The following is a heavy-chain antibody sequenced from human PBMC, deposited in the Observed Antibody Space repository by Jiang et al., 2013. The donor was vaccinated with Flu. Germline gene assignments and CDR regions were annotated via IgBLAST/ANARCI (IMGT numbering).Heavy chain of an antibody. Sequence: GLVQPGRSLKLSCAASGFTFTGSAIHWVRQASGKGLEWLPYRSKADNYATAYAASVEGRFTISRDDSKNAAYLQMNSLKTEDTAVYYCTSTVADYAGLGYWGQGTLVTVSS. CDR3: TSTVADYAGLGY. J-gene: IGHJ4*02. CDR2: RSKADNYAT. CDR1: GFTFTGSA. V-gene: IGHV3-73*01. D-gene: IGHD4-23*01.